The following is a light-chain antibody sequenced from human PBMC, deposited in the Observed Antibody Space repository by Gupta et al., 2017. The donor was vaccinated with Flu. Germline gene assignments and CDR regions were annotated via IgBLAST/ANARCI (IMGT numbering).Light chain of an antibody. CDR1: QIISSY. Sequence: DIKMTQSPSSLSASVGEKVTITCRASQIISSYLNWYQQKPGKPPMLLLYGASTLQRGVPSRFSGSGSGTDYTLTISSLQPEDFAAYYCQQSYICTPTFGQGTKVET. J-gene: IGKJ1*01. V-gene: IGKV1-39*01. CDR3: QQSYICTPT. CDR2: GAS.